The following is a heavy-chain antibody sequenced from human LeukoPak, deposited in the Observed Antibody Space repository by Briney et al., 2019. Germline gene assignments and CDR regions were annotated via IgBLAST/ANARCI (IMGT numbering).Heavy chain of an antibody. CDR2: MNPNSGNT. CDR1: GYTFTNYG. V-gene: IGHV1-8*01. D-gene: IGHD4-23*01. Sequence: ASVKVSCKASGYTFTNYGLNWVRQATGQGPEWIGWMNPNSGNTGYAQKFQGRVTLTRSTSISTAYMELRSLTSEDTGVYYCARDYGGNSGWFDPWGQGTLVTVSS. CDR3: ARDYGGNSGWFDP. J-gene: IGHJ5*02.